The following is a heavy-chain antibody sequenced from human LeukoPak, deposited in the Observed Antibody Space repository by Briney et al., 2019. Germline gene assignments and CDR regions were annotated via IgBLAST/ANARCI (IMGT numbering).Heavy chain of an antibody. CDR1: GGSISSYY. Sequence: SENLSLTCTVSGGSISSYYWSWIRQPPGKGLEWIGYIYYSGSTNYNPSLKSRVTISVDTSKNQFSLKLSSVTAADTAVYYCGRSVEGYCSGGSCYSYYYYMDVWGKGTTVTVSS. D-gene: IGHD2-15*01. CDR2: IYYSGST. J-gene: IGHJ6*03. V-gene: IGHV4-59*01. CDR3: GRSVEGYCSGGSCYSYYYYMDV.